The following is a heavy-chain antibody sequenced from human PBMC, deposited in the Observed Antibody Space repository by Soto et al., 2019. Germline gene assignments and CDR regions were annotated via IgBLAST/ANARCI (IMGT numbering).Heavy chain of an antibody. V-gene: IGHV5-51*01. CDR2: IYPHDSDT. J-gene: IGHJ4*02. D-gene: IGHD1-1*01. CDR3: ARHGRDRDNYNFDY. CDR1: GYNFNNYW. Sequence: GESLKISFKVSGYNFNNYWISWVRQVPGKGLELLGLIYPHDSDTRYSPSFQGQVTISDDKSISTAYLQWRSLKTSDTAMYYCARHGRDRDNYNFDYWGQRTLVTVSP.